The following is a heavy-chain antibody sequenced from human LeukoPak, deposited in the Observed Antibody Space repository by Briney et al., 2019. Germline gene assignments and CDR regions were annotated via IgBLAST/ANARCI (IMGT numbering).Heavy chain of an antibody. CDR2: INGGNGNT. J-gene: IGHJ5*02. CDR3: ARVGDNWFDP. Sequence: ASVKVSCKASGYTFTSYAMHWVRQAPGQRLEWMGWINGGNGNTNYAQKLQGRVTMTTDTSTSTAYMELRSLRSDDTAVYYCARVGDNWFDPWGQGTLVTVSS. CDR1: GYTFTSYA. V-gene: IGHV1-3*01.